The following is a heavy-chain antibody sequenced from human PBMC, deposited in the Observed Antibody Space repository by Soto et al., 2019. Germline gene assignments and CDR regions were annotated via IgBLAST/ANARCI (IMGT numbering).Heavy chain of an antibody. D-gene: IGHD2-2*01. CDR1: GDAISSYY. CDR2: IHYTRNT. Sequence: QVQLQESGPGLVKPSETLSLTCTVSGDAISSYYWSWIRQPPGKGLEWIGYIHYTRNTKHNPTLKSRLTISVDTYKNQFSLKLSAVTAADTAVYSCARDRTSVNWYFDLWGRGTLVSVSS. J-gene: IGHJ2*01. CDR3: ARDRTSVNWYFDL. V-gene: IGHV4-59*01.